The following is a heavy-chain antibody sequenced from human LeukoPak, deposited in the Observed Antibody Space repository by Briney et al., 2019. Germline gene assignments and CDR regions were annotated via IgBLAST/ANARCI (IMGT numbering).Heavy chain of an antibody. CDR2: MDFSGST. D-gene: IGHD2-15*01. V-gene: IGHV4-61*02. Sequence: PSETLSLTCSVSGVSITSSTHFWSWIRQPAGKALEWIGRMDFSGSTNYNPSLRSRVTLSLDTSKNQFSLKLSSVTAADTAVYYCARDFRGGSCCGHPFDIWGQGTMVTVSS. CDR3: ARDFRGGSCCGHPFDI. CDR1: GVSITSSTHF. J-gene: IGHJ3*02.